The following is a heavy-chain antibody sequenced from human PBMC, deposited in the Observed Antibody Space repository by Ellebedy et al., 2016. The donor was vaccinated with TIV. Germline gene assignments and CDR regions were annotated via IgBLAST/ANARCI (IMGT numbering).Heavy chain of an antibody. D-gene: IGHD1-26*01. V-gene: IGHV3-7*01. J-gene: IGHJ4*02. CDR3: ARDKIVGATYFDY. CDR2: IKQDGSEI. CDR1: GFTFSNYW. Sequence: GGSLRLSXAASGFTFSNYWMSWVRQAPGKGLEWVANIKQDGSEIYYVDSVKGRFTISRDNAKNSLYLQMNSPRAEDTAVYYCARDKIVGATYFDYWGQGTLVTVSS.